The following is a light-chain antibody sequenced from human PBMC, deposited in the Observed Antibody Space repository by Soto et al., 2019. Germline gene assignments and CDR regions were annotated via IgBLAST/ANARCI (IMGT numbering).Light chain of an antibody. V-gene: IGLV2-14*03. CDR2: DVS. CDR1: SSDIGGYNY. CDR3: SSYTSTSTLYV. J-gene: IGLJ1*01. Sequence: QSALTQPASVSGSPGQSITISCTGTSSDIGGYNYVSWYQQLPGKVPKLIIYDVSNRPSGVSDRFSGSMSGNAASLTISGLQAEDEADYYCSSYTSTSTLYVFGTGTKLTVL.